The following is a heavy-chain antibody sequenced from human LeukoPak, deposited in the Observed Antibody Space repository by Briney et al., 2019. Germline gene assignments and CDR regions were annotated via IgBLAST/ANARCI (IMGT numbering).Heavy chain of an antibody. D-gene: IGHD1-14*01. V-gene: IGHV3-21*01. Sequence: GGSLRLSRAASGFTYSSYTMNWVRQAPGKGLEWLSSISRSSVNIYYADSVKGGFTISRDNAENSLYLHMNSLRAEDTAVYYCAREEMGGTTRSGALTWGQGTLVTVSS. CDR1: GFTYSSYT. CDR3: AREEMGGTTRSGALT. J-gene: IGHJ5*02. CDR2: ISRSSVNI.